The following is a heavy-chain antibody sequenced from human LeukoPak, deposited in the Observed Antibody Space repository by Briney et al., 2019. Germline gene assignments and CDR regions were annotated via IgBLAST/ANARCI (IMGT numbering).Heavy chain of an antibody. CDR3: ARDSRFSDYYYGMDV. CDR2: IYIGGRT. CDR1: GFTDSTSY. V-gene: IGHV3-53*01. D-gene: IGHD3-10*01. Sequence: PGGSLRLSCAASGFTDSTSYLSWVRQAPGKGLDWVSLIYIGGRTDYADSVKGRFTISRDNSKNTLYLQMSSLRAEDTAVYYCARDSRFSDYYYGMDVWGQGTTVTVSS. J-gene: IGHJ6*02.